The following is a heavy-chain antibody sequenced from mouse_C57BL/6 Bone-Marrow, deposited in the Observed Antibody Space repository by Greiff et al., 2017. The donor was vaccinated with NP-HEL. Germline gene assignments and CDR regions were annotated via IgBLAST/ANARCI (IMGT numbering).Heavy chain of an antibody. J-gene: IGHJ3*01. V-gene: IGHV1-62-2*01. D-gene: IGHD2-12*01. CDR2: FYPGSGSI. CDR3: ARHEDRDYSTEAWFAY. Sequence: VQLQQSGAELVKPGASVKLSCKASGYTFTAYTIHWVKQRSGQGLEWIGWFYPGSGSIKYNEKFKDKATLTADKSSSTVYMELSRLTSEDSAVYFCARHEDRDYSTEAWFAYWGQGTLVTVSA. CDR1: GYTFTAYT.